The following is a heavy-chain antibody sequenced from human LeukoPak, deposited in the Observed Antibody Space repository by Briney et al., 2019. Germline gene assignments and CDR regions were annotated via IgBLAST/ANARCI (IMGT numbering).Heavy chain of an antibody. V-gene: IGHV3-7*01. Sequence: PGGSLRLSCVASGFTFSSRDWMTWVRQAPGKGLEWVANIKQDGSEKNYVDSVKGRFTISRDNAKNSLYLQMNSLRAEDTAVYYCARESWEAVAGLGLGWGLTFDIWGQGTMVTVSS. CDR3: ARESWEAVAGLGLGWGLTFDI. CDR2: IKQDGSEK. CDR1: GFTFSSRDW. J-gene: IGHJ3*02. D-gene: IGHD6-19*01.